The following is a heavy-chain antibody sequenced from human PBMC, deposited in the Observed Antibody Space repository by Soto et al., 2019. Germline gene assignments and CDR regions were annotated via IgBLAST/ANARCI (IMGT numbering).Heavy chain of an antibody. D-gene: IGHD7-27*01. Sequence: GGSLRLSCAASGFSFSISPMHWVRQAPGKGPEWVALISYDGTNKFYADSVKGRFTISRDNSKSTLYLLVDSLRPEDAAVYYCARAPMTSGGQHWAFNYFDSWGQGTLVTVSS. CDR1: GFSFSISP. J-gene: IGHJ4*02. CDR3: ARAPMTSGGQHWAFNYFDS. V-gene: IGHV3-30-3*01. CDR2: ISYDGTNK.